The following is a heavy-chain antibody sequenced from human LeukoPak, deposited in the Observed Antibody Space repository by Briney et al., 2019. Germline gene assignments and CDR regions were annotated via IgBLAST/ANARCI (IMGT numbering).Heavy chain of an antibody. V-gene: IGHV4-59*08. D-gene: IGHD3-22*01. CDR2: VYFSGST. CDR3: AYSIGYYDEWFQN. Sequence: KSSETLSLTCAVSGGSISSAYWSWIRQPPGKGLEWIGYVYFSGSTNYNPSLTSRVTLSADTSKNHFSLKLTSVTAADTSFYYCAYSIGYYDEWFQNWGQGTLVTVSS. CDR1: GGSISSAY. J-gene: IGHJ1*01.